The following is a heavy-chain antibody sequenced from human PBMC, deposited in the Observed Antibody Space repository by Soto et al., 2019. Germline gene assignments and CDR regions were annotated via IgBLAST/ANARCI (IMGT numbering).Heavy chain of an antibody. V-gene: IGHV4-59*08. CDR1: GGSISSYY. CDR3: ARHAYNSNYDDYFDY. CDR2: IYYSGST. D-gene: IGHD4-4*01. J-gene: IGHJ4*02. Sequence: PSETLSLTCTVSGGSISSYYWSWIRQPPGKGLEWIGYIYYSGSTNYNPSLKSRVTMSVDTSKNQFSLKLSSVTAADTAVYYCARHAYNSNYDDYFDYWGQGTLVTVSS.